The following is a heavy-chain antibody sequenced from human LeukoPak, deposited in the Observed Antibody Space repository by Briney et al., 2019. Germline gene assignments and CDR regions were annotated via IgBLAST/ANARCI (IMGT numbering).Heavy chain of an antibody. CDR1: GFTFSSYW. CDR3: ARDSSSWIYYYYYCMDV. Sequence: GGSLRLSCAASGFTFSSYWMSWVRQAPGKGLEWVANIKQDGSEKYYVDSVKGRFTISRDNAKNSLYLQMNSLRAEDTAVYYCARDSSSWIYYYYYCMDVWGKGTTVTVSS. J-gene: IGHJ6*03. D-gene: IGHD6-13*01. V-gene: IGHV3-7*01. CDR2: IKQDGSEK.